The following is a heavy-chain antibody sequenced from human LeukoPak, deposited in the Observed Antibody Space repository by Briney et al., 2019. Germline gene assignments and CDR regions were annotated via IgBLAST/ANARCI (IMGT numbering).Heavy chain of an antibody. CDR2: IRRKGYGGTT. CDR3: TRDHDFWSGPFDV. Sequence: PGGSLRLSCTASGFTFCDYSLSWGREAPEKGGGGGGVIRRKGYGGTTEYAPSAKGRLIISRDDSKRTAYLQMNSLKTEDTAVYYCTRDHDFWSGPFDVWGKGTTVTVSS. J-gene: IGHJ6*04. D-gene: IGHD3-3*01. CDR1: GFTFCDYS. V-gene: IGHV3-49*04.